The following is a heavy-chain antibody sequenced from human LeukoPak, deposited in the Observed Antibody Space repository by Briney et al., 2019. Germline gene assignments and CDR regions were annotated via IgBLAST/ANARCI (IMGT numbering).Heavy chain of an antibody. V-gene: IGHV1-8*01. CDR3: ARGPNPSIAVAGSIDY. Sequence: GASVKVSCKASGYTFTSYDINWVRQATGQGLEWMGWMNPNSGNTGCAQKFQGRVTMTRNTSISTAYMELSSLRSEDTAVYYCARGPNPSIAVAGSIDYWGQGTLVTVSS. J-gene: IGHJ4*02. CDR1: GYTFTSYD. D-gene: IGHD6-19*01. CDR2: MNPNSGNT.